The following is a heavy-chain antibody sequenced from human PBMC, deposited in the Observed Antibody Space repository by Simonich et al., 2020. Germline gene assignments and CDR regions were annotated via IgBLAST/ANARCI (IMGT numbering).Heavy chain of an antibody. CDR1: GYTFTGYY. D-gene: IGHD7-27*01. CDR3: ARGPRWTGDDAFDI. Sequence: QVQLVQSGAEVKKPGASVKVSCKASGYTFTGYYMHWGRQAPGQGLEWMGRNNPNSGGKNYAQKLQGRVTMTRDTSISTAYMELSRLRSDDTAVYYCARGPRWTGDDAFDIWGQGTMVTVSS. CDR2: NNPNSGGK. V-gene: IGHV1-2*02. J-gene: IGHJ3*02.